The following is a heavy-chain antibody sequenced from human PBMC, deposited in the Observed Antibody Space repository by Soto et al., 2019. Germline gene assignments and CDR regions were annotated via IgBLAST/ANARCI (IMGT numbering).Heavy chain of an antibody. CDR1: GFTFRTYW. CDR3: ARDGSTSWYSYDYHGMDV. D-gene: IGHD5-18*01. V-gene: IGHV3-7*05. Sequence: EVQLVESGGGLVQPGGSLRLSCAASGFTFRTYWLRWVRQVPGKGLEWVANINLDGSEKNYVDSVKGRFTISRDNARNSLYLQMSSLRAEDTALYYCARDGSTSWYSYDYHGMDVWGQGTTVTVSS. J-gene: IGHJ6*02. CDR2: INLDGSEK.